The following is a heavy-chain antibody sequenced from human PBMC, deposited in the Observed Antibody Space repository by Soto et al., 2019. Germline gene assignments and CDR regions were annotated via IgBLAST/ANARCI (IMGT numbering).Heavy chain of an antibody. CDR2: ISYDGSNK. J-gene: IGHJ5*02. CDR3: ARGPPTHTVVVTATPARDWFDP. D-gene: IGHD2-21*02. V-gene: IGHV3-30-3*01. CDR1: GFTFSSYA. Sequence: QVQLVESGGGVVQPGRSLRLSCAASGFTFSSYAMHWVRQAPGKGLEWVAVISYDGSNKYYADSVKGRFTISRDSSKNTLYLQMKSLRDEDTAVYYCARGPPTHTVVVTATPARDWFDPWGQGTLVTVSS.